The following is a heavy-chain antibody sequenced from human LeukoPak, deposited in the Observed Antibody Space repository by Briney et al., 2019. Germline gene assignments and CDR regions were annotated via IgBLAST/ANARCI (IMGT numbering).Heavy chain of an antibody. CDR3: VGELLTAAGTIGAFDI. Sequence: GRSLRLSCAASGFTFSTYGMHWVRQAPGMGLEWVAVIWPNGSNKYHADSVKGRFTISRDNSKSTLFLQMSSLAAEDTAVYYCVGELLTAAGTIGAFDIWGRGTMVTVSS. J-gene: IGHJ3*02. CDR1: GFTFSTYG. CDR2: IWPNGSNK. D-gene: IGHD6-13*01. V-gene: IGHV3-33*01.